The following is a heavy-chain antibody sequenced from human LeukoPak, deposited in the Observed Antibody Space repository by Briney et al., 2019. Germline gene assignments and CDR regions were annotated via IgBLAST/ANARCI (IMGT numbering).Heavy chain of an antibody. CDR1: GGSISSSSYY. V-gene: IGHV4-39*01. J-gene: IGHJ4*02. CDR3: ARGAVAGWVYFDS. CDR2: IYYSGNT. Sequence: SETLSLTCTVSGGSISSSSYYWGWIRQPPGKGLEWIGSIYYSGNTYYNPSLMSRVTISVDTSKNQFSLKLSSVTAADTAVYYCARGAVAGWVYFDSWGQGTLVTVSS. D-gene: IGHD6-19*01.